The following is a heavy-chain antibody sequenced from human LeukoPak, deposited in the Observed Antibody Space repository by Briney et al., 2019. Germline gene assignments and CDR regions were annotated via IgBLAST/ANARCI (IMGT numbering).Heavy chain of an antibody. Sequence: ASVKVSCKASGGTFSSYAISWVRQAPGQGLEWMGIINPSGGSTSYAQKFQGRVTMTRDTSTSTVYMELSSLRSEDTAVYYCARSPHYDFWSGHYFDYWGQGTLVTVSS. D-gene: IGHD3-3*01. V-gene: IGHV1-46*01. CDR3: ARSPHYDFWSGHYFDY. CDR2: INPSGGST. J-gene: IGHJ4*02. CDR1: GGTFSSYA.